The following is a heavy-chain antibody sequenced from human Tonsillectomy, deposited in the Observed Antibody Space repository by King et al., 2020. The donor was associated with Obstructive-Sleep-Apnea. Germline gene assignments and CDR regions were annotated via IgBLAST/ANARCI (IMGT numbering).Heavy chain of an antibody. CDR1: GFSFSRYS. J-gene: IGHJ4*02. Sequence: VQLVESGGGLVKPGGSLRLSCAASGFSFSRYSMNWVRQAPGKGLEWVSYISSTGYYKSSADSVKGRFTISRDNAQNSLYLQMDSLRAEDTAVYYCARLGFSASASYYLDYWGQGTLVAVSS. CDR3: ARLGFSASASYYLDY. D-gene: IGHD6-19*01. CDR2: ISSTGYYK. V-gene: IGHV3-21*06.